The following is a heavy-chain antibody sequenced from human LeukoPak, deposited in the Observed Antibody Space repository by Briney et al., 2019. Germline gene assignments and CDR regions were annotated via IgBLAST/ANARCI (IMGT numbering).Heavy chain of an antibody. CDR2: IKEDGDEK. Sequence: GWSLTVACAVSGWSFDTYWLSWVGQAPAKGLEWVGNIKEDGDEKKYVDAVKGRFTISRDNAKNSLYLQMNSLRAQDTALYYCASTLLWFGELLWRTYYYYMDVWGKGTTVTVSS. CDR3: ASTLLWFGELLWRTYYYYMDV. J-gene: IGHJ6*03. D-gene: IGHD3-10*01. CDR1: GWSFDTYW. V-gene: IGHV3-7*03.